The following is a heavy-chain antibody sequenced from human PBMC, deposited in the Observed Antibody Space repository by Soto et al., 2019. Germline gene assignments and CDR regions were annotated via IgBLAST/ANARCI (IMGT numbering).Heavy chain of an antibody. Sequence: VQLLESGGGLIQPGGSLRLSCAASGFTISSNYMTWLRQAPGKGLEWVAVISYDGRNKYYADSVKGRFTISRDNSKNTLYLQMSSLRAEDTAVYYCVKDGSSGWPYYYGMDVWGQGTTVTVSS. CDR2: ISYDGRNK. V-gene: IGHV3-30*18. J-gene: IGHJ6*02. CDR3: VKDGSSGWPYYYGMDV. CDR1: GFTISSNY. D-gene: IGHD6-19*01.